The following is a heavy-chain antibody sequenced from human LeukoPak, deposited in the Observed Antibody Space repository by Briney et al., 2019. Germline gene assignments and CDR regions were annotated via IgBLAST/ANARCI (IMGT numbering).Heavy chain of an antibody. Sequence: GGKLSLYCAASGFTISYSVVHRVRQAPGKGLEWVTVFWYDASRGSYVDGVKGRFTSYSDSSNNTLYLKMKGLRAADASVYYRATGGRSNHAYFDSWGQGTLVTVAS. CDR1: GFTISYSV. CDR3: ATGGRSNHAYFDS. CDR2: FWYDASRG. V-gene: IGHV3-33*01. J-gene: IGHJ4*02. D-gene: IGHD1-14*01.